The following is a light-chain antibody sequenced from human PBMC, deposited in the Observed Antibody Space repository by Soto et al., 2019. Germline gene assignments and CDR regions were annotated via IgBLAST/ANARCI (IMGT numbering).Light chain of an antibody. V-gene: IGKV1-6*01. J-gene: IGKJ3*01. CDR2: AAS. CDR3: LQKYFYPFT. Sequence: AIQMTQSPSSLSASVGDRVTITCRASQGIRNDLDWFQQKPGKAPKLLIYAASNLQSGVPARFSGSGSGTDFTLTISSLPPEDFATYYCLQKYFYPFTCGPGTKVDIK. CDR1: QGIRND.